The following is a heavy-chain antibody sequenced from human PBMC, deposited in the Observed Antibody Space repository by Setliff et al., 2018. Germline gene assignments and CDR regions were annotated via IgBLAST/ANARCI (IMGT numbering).Heavy chain of an antibody. D-gene: IGHD3-3*01. Sequence: SETLSLTCNVSGVSISSYYWSWIRQAPGKGLESLGYIQNSGGINYNPSLKRRVTISVDTSTNQFSLKLTSVTAADTAVYYCARLSWNGLRYFGLDVWGQGTTFTVS. CDR2: IQNSGGI. J-gene: IGHJ6*02. V-gene: IGHV4-59*01. CDR3: ARLSWNGLRYFGLDV. CDR1: GVSISSYY.